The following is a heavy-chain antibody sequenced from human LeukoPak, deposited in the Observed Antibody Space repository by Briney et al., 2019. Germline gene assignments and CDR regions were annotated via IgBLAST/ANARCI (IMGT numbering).Heavy chain of an antibody. J-gene: IGHJ5*02. CDR1: GYTFTGYY. CDR3: ARCPQQWLPNWFDP. CDR2: INPNSGGT. D-gene: IGHD6-19*01. Sequence: ASVKVSCKASGYTFTGYYMHWVRQAPGQGLEWMGWINPNSGGTNYAQKFQGRVTMTSDTSISAAYMELSRLRSDDTAVYYCARCPQQWLPNWFDPWGQGTLVTVSS. V-gene: IGHV1-2*02.